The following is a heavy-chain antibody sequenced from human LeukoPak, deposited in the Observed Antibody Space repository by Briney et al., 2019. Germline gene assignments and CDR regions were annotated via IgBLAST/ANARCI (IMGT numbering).Heavy chain of an antibody. D-gene: IGHD3-16*02. CDR3: AGGTRYDYVWGSYRYELGQFDY. V-gene: IGHV1-46*01. J-gene: IGHJ4*02. Sequence: ASVKVSCKASGYTFTSYYMHWVRQAPGQGLEWMGIINPSGGSTSYAQKFQGRVTMTRNTSTSTVYMELSSLRSEDTAVYYCAGGTRYDYVWGSYRYELGQFDYWGQGTLVTVSS. CDR2: INPSGGST. CDR1: GYTFTSYY.